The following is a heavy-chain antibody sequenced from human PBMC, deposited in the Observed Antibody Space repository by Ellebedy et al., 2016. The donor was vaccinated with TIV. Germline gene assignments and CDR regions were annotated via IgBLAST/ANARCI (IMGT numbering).Heavy chain of an antibody. CDR2: IKQDGSEK. J-gene: IGHJ4*02. CDR3: ARDHSGSNAFDY. CDR1: GFTFSNYW. Sequence: GGSLRLSXAASGFTFSNYWMSWVRQAPGKGLEWVANIKQDGSEKYYVDSVKGRFTISRDNAKNSLYLQMNSLRAEDTAVYYCARDHSGSNAFDYWGQGTLVTVSS. D-gene: IGHD3-10*01. V-gene: IGHV3-7*01.